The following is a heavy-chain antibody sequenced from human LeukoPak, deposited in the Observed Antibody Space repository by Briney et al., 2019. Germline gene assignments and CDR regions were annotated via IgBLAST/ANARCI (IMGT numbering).Heavy chain of an antibody. CDR2: IYYSGST. CDR1: GGSISSGDYY. CDR3: ARDAFGQGSSQVWDY. V-gene: IGHV4-30-4*01. J-gene: IGHJ4*02. Sequence: SETLSLTCTVSGGSISSGDYYWSWIRQPPGKGLEWIGYIYYSGSTYYNPSLKSRVTISVDTSKNQFSLKLSSVTAADTAVYYCARDAFGQGSSQVWDYWGQGTLVTVSS. D-gene: IGHD6-13*01.